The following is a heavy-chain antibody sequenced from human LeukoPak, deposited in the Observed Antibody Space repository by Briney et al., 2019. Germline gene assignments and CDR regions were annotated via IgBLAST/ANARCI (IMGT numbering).Heavy chain of an antibody. CDR3: AKANRGWYYFDY. V-gene: IGHV3-30*02. J-gene: IGHJ4*02. D-gene: IGHD6-19*01. Sequence: GGSLRLSCTVSGFTVSSNSMSWVRQAPGKGLEWVAFIRYDGSNKYYADSVKGRFTISRDNSKNTLYLQMNSLRAEDTAVYYCAKANRGWYYFDYWGQGTLVTVSS. CDR1: GFTVSSNS. CDR2: IRYDGSNK.